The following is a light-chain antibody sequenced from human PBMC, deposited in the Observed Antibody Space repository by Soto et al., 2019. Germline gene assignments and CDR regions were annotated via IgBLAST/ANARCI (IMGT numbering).Light chain of an antibody. CDR2: KAS. CDR3: QQCNSYPPT. J-gene: IGKJ1*01. Sequence: DIQMTQSPSTLSASVGDRVTITCRASQSISSWSAWYQQKPGKAPKVLIYKASHLQSGVPARFSGSGSGTDFTLTISSLQPDDFATYYCQQCNSYPPTFGQGTTVDIK. CDR1: QSISSW. V-gene: IGKV1-5*03.